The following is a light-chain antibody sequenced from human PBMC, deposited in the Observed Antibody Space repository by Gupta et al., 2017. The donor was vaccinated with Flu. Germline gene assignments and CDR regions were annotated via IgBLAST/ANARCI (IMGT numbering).Light chain of an antibody. V-gene: IGLV3-21*02. J-gene: IGLJ2*01. CDR1: NIGSKS. CDR3: QVWHSGTKSVV. CDR2: DDR. Sequence: YALTQTPSVSVALGQTAEITCSGDNIGSKSVHGYQQKPGQAPHLVVYDDRDRPSGIPERFSGSNPGKTAALTISRAEAGDEADYYCQVWHSGTKSVVFGGGTKLTVL.